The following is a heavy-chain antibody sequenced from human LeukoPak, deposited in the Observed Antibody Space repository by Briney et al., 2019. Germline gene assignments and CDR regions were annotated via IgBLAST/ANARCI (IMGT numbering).Heavy chain of an antibody. D-gene: IGHD2-2*01. CDR2: ISAYNGNT. CDR3: ARRDACSSTSCYRDYYYYYGMDV. CDR1: GGTFSSYA. Sequence: GSSVKVSCKASGGTFSSYAISWVRQAPGQGLEWMGWISAYNGNTNYAQKLQGRVTMTTDTSTSTAYMELRSLRSDDTAVYYCARRDACSSTSCYRDYYYYYGMDVWGQGTTVTVSS. J-gene: IGHJ6*02. V-gene: IGHV1-18*01.